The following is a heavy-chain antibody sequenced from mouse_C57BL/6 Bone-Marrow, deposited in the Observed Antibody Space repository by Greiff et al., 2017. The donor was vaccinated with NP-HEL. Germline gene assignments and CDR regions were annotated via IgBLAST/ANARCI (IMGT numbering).Heavy chain of an antibody. CDR1: GYSFTSYY. CDR3: ARNYYGSNNYFDY. J-gene: IGHJ2*01. D-gene: IGHD1-1*01. Sequence: QVQLQQSGPELVKPGASVKISCKASGYSFTSYYIHWVKQRPGQGLEWIGWIYPGSGNTKYNEKFKGKATLTADTSSSTAYMQLSSLTSEDSAVYYCARNYYGSNNYFDYWGQGTTLTVSS. V-gene: IGHV1-66*01. CDR2: IYPGSGNT.